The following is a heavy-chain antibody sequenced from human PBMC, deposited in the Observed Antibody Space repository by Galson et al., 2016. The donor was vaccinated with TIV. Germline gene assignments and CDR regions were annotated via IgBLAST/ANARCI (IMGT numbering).Heavy chain of an antibody. CDR3: ARVRSCGGDCYYFDY. CDR2: INWNGAGT. Sequence: SLRLSCAASGFIFDDYDMNWVRQASGKGLEWVSGINWNGAGTSYADSVKGRFTISRDSAKNSLWLQMNSLRVEDTALYHCARVRSCGGDCYYFDYWGQGTLVTVSS. CDR1: GFIFDDYD. J-gene: IGHJ4*02. D-gene: IGHD2-21*02. V-gene: IGHV3-20*01.